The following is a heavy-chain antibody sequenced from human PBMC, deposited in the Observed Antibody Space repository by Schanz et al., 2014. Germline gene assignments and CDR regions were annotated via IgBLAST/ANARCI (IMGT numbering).Heavy chain of an antibody. CDR2: ISGYNGDT. Sequence: QGQLVQSGAEVKKPGASVKVSCKASGYTFTSYGITWVRQAPGQGLEWMGWISGYNGDTNYAPKFQDRVTMTADTSTGITSLELRNLKSDDTAVYYCARDVPINDYWGQGTPVTVSS. V-gene: IGHV1-18*01. D-gene: IGHD2-2*01. CDR1: GYTFTSYG. J-gene: IGHJ4*02. CDR3: ARDVPINDY.